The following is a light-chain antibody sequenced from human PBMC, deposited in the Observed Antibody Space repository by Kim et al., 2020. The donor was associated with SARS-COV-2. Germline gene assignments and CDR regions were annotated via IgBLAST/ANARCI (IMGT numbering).Light chain of an antibody. J-gene: IGLJ2*01. Sequence: GKKVTISCTRSSGSIAGNSVQWYQQRPGSAPTTVIYEDNQRPSGVPDRFSGSIDSSSNSASLTISGLKTEDEADYYCQSFDSSNQVFGGGTQLTVL. CDR1: SGSIAGNS. V-gene: IGLV6-57*03. CDR3: QSFDSSNQV. CDR2: EDN.